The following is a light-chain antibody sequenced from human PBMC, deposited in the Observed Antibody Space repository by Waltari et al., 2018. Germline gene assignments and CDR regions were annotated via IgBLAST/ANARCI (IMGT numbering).Light chain of an antibody. V-gene: IGLV2-14*03. J-gene: IGLJ2*01. CDR3: SSYTSSTTSVV. CDR1: TSDVGTYNY. CDR2: DVT. Sequence: QSALTQPASVSGSPGQSITISCPGTTSDVGTYNYVPWYQQRPGKAPKLIIYDVTKRPSGVSNRFSGSKSGNTASLTISGLQVEDEADYYCSSYTSSTTSVVFGGGTKVTVL.